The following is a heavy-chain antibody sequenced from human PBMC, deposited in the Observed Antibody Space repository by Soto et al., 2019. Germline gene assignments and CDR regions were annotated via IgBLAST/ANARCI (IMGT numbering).Heavy chain of an antibody. V-gene: IGHV1-8*01. D-gene: IGHD1-26*01. Sequence: QVQLVQSGAEVREPGASVKVSCKASGYSLTSLDINWVRQTTGQGLEWMGWMQPSSGRTGYAQQFQGRVTMTRDTSINTAYMELSSLTSDDTAFYYCARGVTAGVDYWGQGTLVTVSS. CDR2: MQPSSGRT. J-gene: IGHJ4*02. CDR3: ARGVTAGVDY. CDR1: GYSLTSLD.